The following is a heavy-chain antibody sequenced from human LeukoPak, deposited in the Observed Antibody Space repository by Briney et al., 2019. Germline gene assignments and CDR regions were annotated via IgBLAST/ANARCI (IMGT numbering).Heavy chain of an antibody. V-gene: IGHV4-61*08. Sequence: SQTLSLTCTVSGGSINNGGYYWSWIRQPPGKGLEWIGYIYYSGSTNYNPSLKSRVTISVDTSKNQFSLKLSSVTAADTAVYYCARSGYSSSWYAGNYFDYWGQGTLVTVSS. CDR2: IYYSGST. CDR1: GGSINNGGYY. CDR3: ARSGYSSSWYAGNYFDY. D-gene: IGHD6-13*01. J-gene: IGHJ4*02.